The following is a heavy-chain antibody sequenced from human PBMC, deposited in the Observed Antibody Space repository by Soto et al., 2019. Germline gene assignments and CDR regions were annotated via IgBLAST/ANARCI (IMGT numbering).Heavy chain of an antibody. CDR2: IWYDGSNK. CDR1: GFTFSSYG. J-gene: IGHJ4*02. D-gene: IGHD2-2*01. Sequence: QVQLVESGGGVVQPGRSLRLSCAASGFTFSSYGMHWVRQAPGKGLEWVAVIWYDGSNKYYADSVKGRFTISRDNSKNTLYLQMNSLRAEDTAVYYCARDPFSQLHFDYWGQGTLVTVSS. V-gene: IGHV3-33*01. CDR3: ARDPFSQLHFDY.